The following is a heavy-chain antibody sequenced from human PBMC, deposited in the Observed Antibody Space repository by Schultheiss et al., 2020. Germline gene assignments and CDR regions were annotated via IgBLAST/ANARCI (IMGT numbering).Heavy chain of an antibody. J-gene: IGHJ6*02. CDR1: GGSISSYY. CDR3: AVSYPRDTYYYYGMDV. D-gene: IGHD1-26*01. Sequence: SQTLSRTCTVSGGSISSYYWSWIRQPPGKGLEWIGYIYYSGSASYNPSLKSRVTISVDTSKNQFSLKLSSVTAADTAVYYCAVSYPRDTYYYYGMDVWGQGTTVTVSS. CDR2: IYYSGSA. V-gene: IGHV4-59*01.